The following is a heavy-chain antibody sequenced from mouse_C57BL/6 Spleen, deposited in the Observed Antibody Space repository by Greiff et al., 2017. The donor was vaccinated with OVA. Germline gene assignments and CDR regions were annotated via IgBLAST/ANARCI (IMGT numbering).Heavy chain of an antibody. CDR3: ARTTMITTWFAY. V-gene: IGHV5-17*01. CDR2: ISSGSSTI. D-gene: IGHD2-4*01. J-gene: IGHJ3*01. Sequence: EVKLQESGGGLVKPGGSLKLSCAASGFTFSDYGMHWVRQAPEKGLAWVAYISSGSSTIYYAETVKGRFTISRANAKNTLFLQMTSLRSEDTAMYYCARTTMITTWFAYWGQGTLVTVSA. CDR1: GFTFSDYG.